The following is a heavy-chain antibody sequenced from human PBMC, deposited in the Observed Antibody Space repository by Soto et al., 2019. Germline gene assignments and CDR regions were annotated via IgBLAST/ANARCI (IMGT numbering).Heavy chain of an antibody. CDR1: GESLIGSSCY. CDR3: ARHGPWSYVL. CDR2: RLDSANT. V-gene: IGHV4-39*01. J-gene: IGHJ4*02. Sequence: SETLPLTWTVSGESLIGSSCYWGWIRQPPGKGLQWVVSRLDSANTYYNPSLKSRVTISVDTSNNQFSLRLNSVTAADTAIYYCARHGPWSYVLWGQGTLVTVSS. D-gene: IGHD2-21*01.